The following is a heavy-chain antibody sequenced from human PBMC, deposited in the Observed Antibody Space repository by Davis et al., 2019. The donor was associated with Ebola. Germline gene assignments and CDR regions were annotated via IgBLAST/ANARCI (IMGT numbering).Heavy chain of an antibody. CDR3: ARAFERRIQLDY. J-gene: IGHJ4*01. CDR2: TYYYRSKWYI. V-gene: IGHV6-1*01. D-gene: IGHD5-18*01. Sequence: HSQTLSLTCAISGDSVSGNNGAWNWIRQSPSRGLEWLGRTYYYRSKWYIDYAESVRGRIIINPDTSKNQFSLKLSSVTAADTAVYYCARAFERRIQLDYWGHGTLVTVSS. CDR1: GDSVSGNNGA.